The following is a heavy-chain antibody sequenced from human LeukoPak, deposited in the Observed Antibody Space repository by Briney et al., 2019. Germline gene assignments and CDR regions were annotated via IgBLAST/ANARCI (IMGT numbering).Heavy chain of an antibody. CDR2: INSDGSST. CDR1: GFTFGNYW. D-gene: IGHD2-8*02. CDR3: ARDSTFRGTGPNV. J-gene: IGHJ3*01. Sequence: GGSLRLSCAASGFTFGNYWMHWVRQAPGKGLVWVSRINSDGSSTNYADSVKGRFTISRDNAKNTLYLQVNSLRAEDTALYYCARDSTFRGTGPNVWGQGTMVIVSS. V-gene: IGHV3-74*01.